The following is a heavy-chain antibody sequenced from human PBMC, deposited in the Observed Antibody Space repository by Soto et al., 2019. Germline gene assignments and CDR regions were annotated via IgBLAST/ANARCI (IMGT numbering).Heavy chain of an antibody. V-gene: IGHV3-11*01. CDR2: ISTSGSST. Sequence: QVQLVESGGGLVKPEGSLRLSCAASGFSFSDYYMSWIRQAPGKGLEWVSLISTSGSSTDYADSVKGRFTISRDNAKNSLSLQMNSLRAEDTAVYYCANLAKNYYHYMDVWGKGTTVTVSS. J-gene: IGHJ6*03. CDR1: GFSFSDYY. CDR3: ANLAKNYYHYMDV. D-gene: IGHD1-26*01.